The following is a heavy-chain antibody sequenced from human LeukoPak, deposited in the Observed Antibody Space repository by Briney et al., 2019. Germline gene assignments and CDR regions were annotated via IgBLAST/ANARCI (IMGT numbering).Heavy chain of an antibody. D-gene: IGHD4-11*01. J-gene: IGHJ4*01. Sequence: GGSLRLSCAASGFIYSHYGMHWVRQAPGKGLEWVAVIWSDGSNRFYAGSVKGRFTISRDNSQNTLFLQMNSLSAEDTAMYYCARDAQRGFDYSNSLKYWGHGTLVTVSS. CDR2: IWSDGSNR. CDR1: GFIYSHYG. CDR3: ARDAQRGFDYSNSLKY. V-gene: IGHV3-33*01.